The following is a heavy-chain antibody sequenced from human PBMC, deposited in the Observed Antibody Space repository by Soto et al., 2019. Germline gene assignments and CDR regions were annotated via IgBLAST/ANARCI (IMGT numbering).Heavy chain of an antibody. CDR1: GGSISSSSYY. Sequence: SETLSLTCTVSGGSISSSSYYWGWIRQPPGKGLEWIGSIYYSGSTYYNPSLKSRVTISVDTSKNQFSLKLSSVTAADTAVYYCARISSGYYKGYYYGMDVWGQGTTVTVSS. CDR2: IYYSGST. CDR3: ARISSGYYKGYYYGMDV. V-gene: IGHV4-39*01. J-gene: IGHJ6*02. D-gene: IGHD3-22*01.